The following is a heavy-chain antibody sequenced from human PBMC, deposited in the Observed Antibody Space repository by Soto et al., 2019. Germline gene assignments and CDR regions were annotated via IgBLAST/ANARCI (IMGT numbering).Heavy chain of an antibody. J-gene: IGHJ4*02. CDR1: GGSLTKYY. Sequence: QVQLQESGPGLVKPSETLSLTCTVSGGSLTKYYWSRIRQPAGKGLEWIGRISTSGDDVSKASLGSRLTRSVATSKNQFSLRLTSVTAADTAVYYCARDNNDFWSLYPLAFDYWGQGALVTVSS. V-gene: IGHV4-4*07. D-gene: IGHD3-3*01. CDR3: ARDNNDFWSLYPLAFDY. CDR2: ISTSGDD.